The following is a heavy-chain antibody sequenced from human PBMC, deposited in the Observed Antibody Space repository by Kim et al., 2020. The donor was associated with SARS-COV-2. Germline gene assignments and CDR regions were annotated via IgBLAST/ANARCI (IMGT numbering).Heavy chain of an antibody. CDR2: FDPEDGAT. Sequence: ASVKVSCKVSGYTLTELSMHWVRQAPGKEHEWMGGFDPEDGATIHAQKFQGKDTMTKDTSPDTAYMVLSSLISEDTAVYYCATRSGCSYGYRFYWLDPWG. D-gene: IGHD5-18*01. J-gene: IGHJ5*02. V-gene: IGHV1-24*01. CDR3: ATRSGCSYGYRFYWLDP. CDR1: GYTLTELS.